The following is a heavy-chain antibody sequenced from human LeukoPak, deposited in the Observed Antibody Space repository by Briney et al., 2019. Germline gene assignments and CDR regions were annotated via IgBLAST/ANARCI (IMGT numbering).Heavy chain of an antibody. J-gene: IGHJ4*02. CDR2: IYYSGST. CDR1: GGSISSSSYY. V-gene: IGHV4-39*07. D-gene: IGHD3-10*01. Sequence: SETLSLTCTVSGGSISSSSYYWGWIRQPPGKGLEWIGSIYYSGSTYYNPSLKSRVTISVDTSKNQFSLKLSSVTAADTAVYYCARRYYYGSGSYAERDWGRGTLVIVSS. CDR3: ARRYYYGSGSYAERD.